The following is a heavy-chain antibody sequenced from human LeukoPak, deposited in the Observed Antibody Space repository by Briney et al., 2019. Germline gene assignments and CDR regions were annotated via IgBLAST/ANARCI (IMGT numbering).Heavy chain of an antibody. V-gene: IGHV1-18*01. CDR1: GYTFTSYG. CDR2: ISAYNGNT. CDR3: ARRSIGSSEWELFDAFDI. Sequence: GASVKVSCKASGYTFTSYGISWVRQAPGQGLEWMGWISAYNGNTNYAQKLQGRVTMTTDTSTSTAYMELRSLRSDDTAVYYCARRSIGSSEWELFDAFDIWGQGTMVTVSS. J-gene: IGHJ3*02. D-gene: IGHD1-26*01.